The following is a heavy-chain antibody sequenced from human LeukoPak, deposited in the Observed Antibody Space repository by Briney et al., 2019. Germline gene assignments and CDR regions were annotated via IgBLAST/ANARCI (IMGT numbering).Heavy chain of an antibody. J-gene: IGHJ4*02. CDR3: ARDSSPYYYGSGSHDY. CDR1: GFTFSRYA. CDR2: ISYDGSNK. D-gene: IGHD3-10*01. Sequence: GGSLRLSCAASGFTFSRYAMHWVRQAPGKGLEWVAVISYDGSNKYYADSVKGRFTISRDNSKNTLYLQMNSLRAEDTAVYYCARDSSPYYYGSGSHDYWGKGTLVTVSS. V-gene: IGHV3-30*04.